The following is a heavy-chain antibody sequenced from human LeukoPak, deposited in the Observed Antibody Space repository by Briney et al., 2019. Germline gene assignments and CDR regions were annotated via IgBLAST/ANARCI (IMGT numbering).Heavy chain of an antibody. V-gene: IGHV1-46*01. Sequence: SVKVSCKASGYTFTNFFMHWLRQAPGQGLEWMGIINPSDGSTNYAQKFQGRVTMTRDMSTTTVYMELSSLGSEDTAVYYCARNGYYDTSGYFYYYYYMDVWGKGTTVTVSS. CDR3: ARNGYYDTSGYFYYYYYMDV. D-gene: IGHD3-22*01. J-gene: IGHJ6*03. CDR2: INPSDGST. CDR1: GYTFTNFF.